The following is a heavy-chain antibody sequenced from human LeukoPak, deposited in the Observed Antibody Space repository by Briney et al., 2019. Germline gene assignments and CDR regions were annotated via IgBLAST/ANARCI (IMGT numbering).Heavy chain of an antibody. D-gene: IGHD3-16*01. J-gene: IGHJ4*02. CDR3: AREFEAPGFWAFDY. CDR1: GFTLSRYW. Sequence: GGSLRLSCAVSGFTLSRYWVHWVRQAPGKGLAWVARMDSDGSATTYADSVKGRFTISRDNAKNTLYLQMNSLRAEDTAVYYCAREFEAPGFWAFDYWGQGTLVTASS. V-gene: IGHV3-74*01. CDR2: MDSDGSAT.